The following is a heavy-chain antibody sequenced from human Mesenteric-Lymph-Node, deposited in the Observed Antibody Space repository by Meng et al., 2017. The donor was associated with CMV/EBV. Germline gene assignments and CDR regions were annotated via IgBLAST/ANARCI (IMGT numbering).Heavy chain of an antibody. Sequence: SLKISCAASGFTFDDYAMHWVRQAPGKGLEWVSGISWNSGSVTYADSVKGRFTISRDNAKNSLDLQMNSLRAEDTALYYCVREQYCSSTSCYAFDYYYGMDVWGQGTTVTVSS. CDR1: GFTFDDYA. J-gene: IGHJ6*02. CDR2: ISWNSGSV. CDR3: VREQYCSSTSCYAFDYYYGMDV. D-gene: IGHD2-2*01. V-gene: IGHV3-9*01.